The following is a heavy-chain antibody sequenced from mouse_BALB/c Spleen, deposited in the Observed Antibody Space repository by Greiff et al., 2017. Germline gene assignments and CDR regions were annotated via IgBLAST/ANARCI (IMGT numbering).Heavy chain of an antibody. V-gene: IGHV1-87*01. Sequence: VQLQQSGAELARPGASVKLSCKASGYTFTSYWMQWVKQRPGQGLEWIGAIYPGDGDTRYTQKFKGKATLTADKSSSTAYMQLSSLASEDSAVYYCARKELYYFDYWGQGTTLTVSS. CDR1: GYTFTSYW. J-gene: IGHJ2*01. CDR2: IYPGDGDT. CDR3: ARKELYYFDY.